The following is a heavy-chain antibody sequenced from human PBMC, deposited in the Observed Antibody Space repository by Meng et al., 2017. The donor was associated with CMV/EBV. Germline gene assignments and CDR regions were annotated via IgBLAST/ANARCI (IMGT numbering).Heavy chain of an antibody. D-gene: IGHD6-19*01. J-gene: IGHJ4*02. CDR2: INPKSGGT. CDR1: GYTFTGYY. Sequence: ASVKVSCKASGYTFTGYYMHWVRQAPGQGVEWMGWINPKSGGTNYAQKFQGRVTMTRDTSISTAYMELSRLRSDDTAVYYCARFRIRSSGWYYFDYWGQGTLVTVSS. CDR3: ARFRIRSSGWYYFDY. V-gene: IGHV1-2*02.